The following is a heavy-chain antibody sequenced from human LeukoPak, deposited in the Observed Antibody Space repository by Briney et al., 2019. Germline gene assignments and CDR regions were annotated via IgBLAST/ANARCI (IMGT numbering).Heavy chain of an antibody. CDR1: GFTVSSNY. CDR2: VYSGGST. CDR3: ASTTRGGTYYYYMDV. Sequence: PGGSLRLSCAASGFTVSSNYMSWVRQAPGKGLEWVAVVYSGGSTYYADSVKGRFTISRDSSKSTLYIQMNSLRAEDTAVYYCASTTRGGTYYYYMDVWGKGTTVTISS. J-gene: IGHJ6*03. V-gene: IGHV3-53*01. D-gene: IGHD1-1*01.